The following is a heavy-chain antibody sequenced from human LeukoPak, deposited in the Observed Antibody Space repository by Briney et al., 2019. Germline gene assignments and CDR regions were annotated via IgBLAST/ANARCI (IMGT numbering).Heavy chain of an antibody. V-gene: IGHV1-69*04. Sequence: SVKVSCKASGGTFSSYTISWVRQPPGQGHEWMGRIILILGIANYAQKFQSRVTITADKSTSTAYMERSSLRSEDTAVYYWARDCYGSGPKDVWGQGTTVTVSS. J-gene: IGHJ6*02. D-gene: IGHD3-10*01. CDR1: GGTFSSYT. CDR2: IILILGIA. CDR3: ARDCYGSGPKDV.